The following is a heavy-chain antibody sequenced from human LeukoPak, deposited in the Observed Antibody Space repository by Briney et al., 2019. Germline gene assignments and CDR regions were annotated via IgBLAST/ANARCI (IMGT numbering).Heavy chain of an antibody. Sequence: GGSLRLSCAASGFTFSSYWMSWVRQAPGKGLEWVANIKQNGSEKYYVDSVKGRFTISRDNAKNSLYLQMNSLRAEDTAVYYCARLDDFWSGYWGNYYYYMDVWGKGTTVTVSS. CDR3: ARLDDFWSGYWGNYYYYMDV. V-gene: IGHV3-7*01. CDR2: IKQNGSEK. D-gene: IGHD3-3*01. CDR1: GFTFSSYW. J-gene: IGHJ6*03.